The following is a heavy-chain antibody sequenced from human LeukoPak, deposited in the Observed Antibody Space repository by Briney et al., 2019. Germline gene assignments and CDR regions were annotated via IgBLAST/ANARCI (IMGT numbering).Heavy chain of an antibody. CDR3: AKGWGSQSLFDY. J-gene: IGHJ4*02. CDR2: VTGSGGNT. CDR1: GFTFSNYA. V-gene: IGHV3-23*01. D-gene: IGHD7-27*01. Sequence: PGGSLRLSCVVSGFTFSNYAMSWVRQAPGKGLEWVSGVTGSGGNTYYADSVKGRFTLSRDNSKNTLDLQMNSLRAEDTAVYYCAKGWGSQSLFDYWGQGALVTVSS.